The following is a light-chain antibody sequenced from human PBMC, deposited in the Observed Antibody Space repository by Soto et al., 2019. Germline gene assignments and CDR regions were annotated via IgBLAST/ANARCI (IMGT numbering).Light chain of an antibody. CDR2: EVN. Sequence: QSVLTQPPSVSGSPGQSVTFSCTGTSSDIGSYNRVSWYQQPPGAAPKLMICEVNNRPSGVPERFSGSKSGNTASLTIFGLQAEDEADYYCSSFTTSDTYVFGTGTKVTVL. CDR1: SSDIGSYNR. V-gene: IGLV2-18*02. J-gene: IGLJ1*01. CDR3: SSFTTSDTYV.